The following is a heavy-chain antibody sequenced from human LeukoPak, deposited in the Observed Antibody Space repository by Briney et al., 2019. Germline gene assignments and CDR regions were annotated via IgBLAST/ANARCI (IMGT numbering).Heavy chain of an antibody. D-gene: IGHD3-22*01. CDR3: ARDSSGLTLFDY. CDR2: IYTSGST. CDR1: GGSISGYY. Sequence: SETLSRTATGSGGSISGYYWSWLGQPAGQGREGIGRIYTSGSTNYNPSRKSRVTMSVATSKNQFSLKLSSVTAADTAVYYCARDSSGLTLFDYWGQGTLVTVSS. V-gene: IGHV4-4*07. J-gene: IGHJ4*02.